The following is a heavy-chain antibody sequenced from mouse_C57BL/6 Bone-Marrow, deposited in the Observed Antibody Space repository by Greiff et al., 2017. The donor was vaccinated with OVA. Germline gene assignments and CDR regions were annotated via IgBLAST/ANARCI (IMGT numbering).Heavy chain of an antibody. CDR1: GFTFSDFY. CDR3: ARDAGFTSSMDY. V-gene: IGHV7-1*01. J-gene: IGHJ4*01. CDR2: SRNKANDYTT. Sequence: EVKVVESGGGLVQSGRSLRLSCATSGFTFSDFYMEWVRQAPGKGLEWIAASRNKANDYTTEYSASVKGRFIVSRDTSQSILYLQMNALRAEDTAIYYCARDAGFTSSMDYWGQGTSVTVSS.